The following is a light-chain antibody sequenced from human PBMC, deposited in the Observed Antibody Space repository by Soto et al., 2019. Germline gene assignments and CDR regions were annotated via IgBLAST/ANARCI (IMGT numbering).Light chain of an antibody. CDR1: QAIRSTS. V-gene: IGKV3-20*01. J-gene: IGKJ5*01. CDR2: GAS. Sequence: ELVLPPSQGTLSFSPVEVSPLSFSSLQAIRSTSLVWYQKKPGQAPRLLMYGASTRASGFPDRFSGRGFETDFTLNISEVEPEDFAVYYCQQYGSSPTITFGQGTRGRL. CDR3: QQYGSSPTIT.